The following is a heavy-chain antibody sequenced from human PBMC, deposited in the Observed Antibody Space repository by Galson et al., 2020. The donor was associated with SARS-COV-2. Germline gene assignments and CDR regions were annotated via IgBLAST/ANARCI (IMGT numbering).Heavy chain of an antibody. CDR3: AKQGGPFDLFSLYGMDV. CDR2: ISYVGGNK. V-gene: IGHV3-30*18. CDR1: GFTFTNYA. Sequence: PGGSLRLSCAASGFTFTNYAMHWVRQVPGKGLEWVAVISYVGGNKYYADSVRGRFTISRDNSKSTVFLHMNSLRAEDTAVYYCAKQGGPFDLFSLYGMDVWGQGTTVTVSS. D-gene: IGHD1-26*01. J-gene: IGHJ6*02.